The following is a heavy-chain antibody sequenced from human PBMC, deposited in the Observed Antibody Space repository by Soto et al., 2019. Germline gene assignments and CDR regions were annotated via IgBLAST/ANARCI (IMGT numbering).Heavy chain of an antibody. CDR1: GYTFTGYY. D-gene: IGHD3-9*01. V-gene: IGHV1-2*04. Sequence: ASVKVSCKASGYTFTGYYMHWVRQAPGQGLEWMGWINPNSGGTNYAQKFQGWVTMTRDTSISTAYMELSRLRSDDTAVYYCARGTETYYDILTGPTYYYGMDVWGQGTTVTVSS. CDR2: INPNSGGT. J-gene: IGHJ6*02. CDR3: ARGTETYYDILTGPTYYYGMDV.